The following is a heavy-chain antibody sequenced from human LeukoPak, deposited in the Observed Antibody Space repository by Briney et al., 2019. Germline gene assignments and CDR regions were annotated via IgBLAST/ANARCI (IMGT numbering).Heavy chain of an antibody. CDR2: ISGDGGST. D-gene: IGHD6-19*01. CDR3: AKSAPAVAGTYFDY. V-gene: IGHV3-43*02. J-gene: IGHJ4*02. CDR1: GFAFDDYA. Sequence: GGSLGLSCAASGFAFDDYAMHWVRQAPGKGLEWVSLISGDGGSTFYADSVKGRFTISRDNSKNSLYLQVNSLRTEDTALYYCAKSAPAVAGTYFDYWGQGTLVTVSS.